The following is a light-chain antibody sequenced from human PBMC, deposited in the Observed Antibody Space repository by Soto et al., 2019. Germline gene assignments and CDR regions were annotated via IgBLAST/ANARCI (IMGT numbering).Light chain of an antibody. CDR1: QSVSSN. Sequence: EIVMTQSPATLSVSRGERATLSCRASQSVSSNLAWYRQKPGQAPRLLVSDASSRATGIPDRFSGSASGTDFTLTISRLEPEDSAMYYCQQYGTAPITFGQGTRLEIK. CDR2: DAS. CDR3: QQYGTAPIT. J-gene: IGKJ5*01. V-gene: IGKV3-20*01.